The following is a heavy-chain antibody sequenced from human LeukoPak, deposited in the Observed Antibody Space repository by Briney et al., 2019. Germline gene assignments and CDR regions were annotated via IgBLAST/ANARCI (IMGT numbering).Heavy chain of an antibody. Sequence: PGGSPRLSCAASGCTFISYWLSWVRRAPGKGLEWVANIKQDGSEKQNVDSEEGRFAISRENAENSLYLQMNSLKAEDTAVYYCGRFTRSGDSVYWGQGTLVSVSS. V-gene: IGHV3-7*04. D-gene: IGHD7-27*01. CDR2: IKQDGSEK. J-gene: IGHJ4*02. CDR3: GRFTRSGDSVY. CDR1: GCTFISYW.